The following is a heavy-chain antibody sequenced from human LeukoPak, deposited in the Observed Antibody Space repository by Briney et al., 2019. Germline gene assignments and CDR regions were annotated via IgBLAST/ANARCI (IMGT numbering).Heavy chain of an antibody. D-gene: IGHD6-13*01. CDR3: ATGGDTSSARGHYAMDV. J-gene: IGHJ6*02. Sequence: SETLSLTCTVSGGSISSYYWSWIRQPAGKGLEWIGRIYSSGYTNYNPSLKSRVTMSVDTSKNQFSLKVSSVTAADTAVYYCATGGDTSSARGHYAMDVWGQGTTVTVSS. CDR2: IYSSGYT. CDR1: GGSISSYY. V-gene: IGHV4-4*07.